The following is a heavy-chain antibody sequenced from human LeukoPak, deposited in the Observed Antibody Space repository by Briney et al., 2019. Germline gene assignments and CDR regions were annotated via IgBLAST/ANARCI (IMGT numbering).Heavy chain of an antibody. J-gene: IGHJ4*02. CDR2: TNTNTGNP. CDR3: ARVSPYPVFADDY. CDR1: GDTLTSYA. Sequence: GAVKVSCKGSGDTLTSYAMNWVGQAPGKRVEGVGWTNTNTGNPTYAQGFTGRFVFSLDTSVSTAYLQISSLKAEDTAVYYCARVSPYPVFADDYWGQGTLVTVSS. V-gene: IGHV7-4-1*02. D-gene: IGHD2-21*01.